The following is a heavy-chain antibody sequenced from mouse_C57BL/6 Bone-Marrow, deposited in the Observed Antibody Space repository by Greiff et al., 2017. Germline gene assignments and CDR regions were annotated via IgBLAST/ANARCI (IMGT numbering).Heavy chain of an antibody. CDR2: IYPRDGST. D-gene: IGHD1-1*01. Sequence: VQLQQSGPELVKPGASVKLSCKASGYTFTSYDINWVKQRPGQGLEWIGWIYPRDGSTKDNEKFKGKATLTVDTSSSTAYLELHSLTSEDSAVYFCARRRIITTVVATDYWGQGTTLTVSS. J-gene: IGHJ2*01. CDR3: ARRRIITTVVATDY. CDR1: GYTFTSYD. V-gene: IGHV1-85*01.